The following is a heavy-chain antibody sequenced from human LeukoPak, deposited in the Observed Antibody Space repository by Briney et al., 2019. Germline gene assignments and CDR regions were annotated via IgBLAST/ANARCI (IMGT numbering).Heavy chain of an antibody. CDR1: GDSVSGNNIA. J-gene: IGHJ3*01. V-gene: IGHV6-1*01. D-gene: IGHD1-14*01. CDR2: TYYTSKWCS. CDR3: ARGRNSAFDV. Sequence: PSQTLSLTCAISGDSVSGNNIAWNWIRQSPSRGLEWLGRTYYTSKWCSDYAVSVKSRISVTPDTSKNQFSLQLNSVTPEDTAVYYCARGRNSAFDVWDQGTMVTVSS.